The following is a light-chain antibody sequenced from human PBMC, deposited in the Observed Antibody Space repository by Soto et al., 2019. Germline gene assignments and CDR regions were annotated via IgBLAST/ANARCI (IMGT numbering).Light chain of an antibody. CDR1: QSVGGN. CDR2: GAS. Sequence: EIVLTQAPGILSLSPGDIATLSCSASQSVGGNVAWYQQIPGQPPKLLIFGASSRATGIADKFSGSGSGTDFTLTISRLEPEDFALYYCQNYGAAPINFGQGTRLEIK. J-gene: IGKJ5*01. CDR3: QNYGAAPIN. V-gene: IGKV3-20*01.